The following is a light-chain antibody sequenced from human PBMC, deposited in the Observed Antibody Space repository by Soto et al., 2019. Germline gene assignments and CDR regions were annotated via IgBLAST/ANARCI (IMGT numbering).Light chain of an antibody. Sequence: EIVLTQSAAALSLSLGERATLSFRASQSIGLAIAWYQHKPGQAPRLLIFDASQRATGVPDRFSGSGSGTDFTLTISRLEPDDFAVYYCQQFDSYGVTFGQGTRLEI. J-gene: IGKJ5*01. CDR3: QQFDSYGVT. CDR1: QSIGLA. V-gene: IGKV3-11*01. CDR2: DAS.